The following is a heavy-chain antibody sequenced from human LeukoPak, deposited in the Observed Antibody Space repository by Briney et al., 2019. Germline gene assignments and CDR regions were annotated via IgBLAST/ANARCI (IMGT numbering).Heavy chain of an antibody. D-gene: IGHD2-2*01. J-gene: IGHJ4*02. CDR2: VSYTGDTT. Sequence: TGGSLRLSCAASGFTFSSYAMNWVRQAPGGGLEWVSDVSYTGDTTYYADSVKGRFTISRDNMKNMLYLQMNSLRAEDTAVYYCAKALSAYAPLDYWGQGTLVTVSS. V-gene: IGHV3-23*01. CDR1: GFTFSSYA. CDR3: AKALSAYAPLDY.